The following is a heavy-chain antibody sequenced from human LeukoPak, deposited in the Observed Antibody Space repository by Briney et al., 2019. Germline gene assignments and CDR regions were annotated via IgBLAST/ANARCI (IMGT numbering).Heavy chain of an antibody. D-gene: IGHD3-10*01. CDR2: MNPNRGNT. CDR1: GYTFTSYD. V-gene: IGHV1-8*01. Sequence: ASVTVACMASGYTFTSYDISWVRQATGQGLEWMGSMNPNRGNTGYAQKFQGRVTMTRTSSISTAYMELSSLRSEDTAVYYCARCFSVYGGDYWGQGTLVTVSS. CDR3: ARCFSVYGGDY. J-gene: IGHJ4*02.